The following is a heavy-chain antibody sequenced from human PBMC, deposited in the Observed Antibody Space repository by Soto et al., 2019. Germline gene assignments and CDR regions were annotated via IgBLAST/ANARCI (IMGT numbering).Heavy chain of an antibody. CDR3: AKSRPVVPLYYFDY. J-gene: IGHJ4*02. Sequence: GGSLRLSCAASGFTFSSYAMSWVRQAPGKGLEWVSAISGSGGSTYYADSVKGRFTMSRDNSKNTLYLQVNSLRAEDTAVYYCAKSRPVVPLYYFDYWGQGTLVTVSS. D-gene: IGHD2-21*01. CDR1: GFTFSSYA. CDR2: ISGSGGST. V-gene: IGHV3-23*01.